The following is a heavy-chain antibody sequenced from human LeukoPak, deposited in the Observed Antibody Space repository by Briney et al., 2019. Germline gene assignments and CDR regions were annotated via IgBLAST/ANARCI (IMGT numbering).Heavy chain of an antibody. CDR1: GYTFTTYY. CDR2: INPSGGST. V-gene: IGHV1-46*01. Sequence: ASVKVSCKASGYTFTTYYIHWVRQPPGQGLEWMGIINPSGGSTTYAQKFQGRVTMTRDTSTSTLYMELSSLRYEDTAVYYCTFSGSDRSRDNWFDPWGQGILVTVSS. J-gene: IGHJ5*02. CDR3: TFSGSDRSRDNWFDP. D-gene: IGHD1-26*01.